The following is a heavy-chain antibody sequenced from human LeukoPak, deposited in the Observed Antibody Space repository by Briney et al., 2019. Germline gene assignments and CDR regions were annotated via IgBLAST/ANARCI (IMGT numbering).Heavy chain of an antibody. CDR3: ARDQHPLYYFDY. CDR1: GFTFSSYE. CDR2: ISSSGSTI. V-gene: IGHV3-48*03. Sequence: GGSLRLSCAASGFTFSSYEMNWVRQAPGKGLEWVSYISSSGSTIYYADSVKGRFTISRDNAKNSLYLQMNSLRAEDTAVYYCARDQHPLYYFDYWGQGTLVTVSS. J-gene: IGHJ4*02.